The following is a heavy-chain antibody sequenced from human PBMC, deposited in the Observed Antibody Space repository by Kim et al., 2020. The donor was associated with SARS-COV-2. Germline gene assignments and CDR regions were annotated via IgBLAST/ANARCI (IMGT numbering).Heavy chain of an antibody. D-gene: IGHD3-10*01. V-gene: IGHV4-34*01. J-gene: IGHJ4*01. CDR3: ARGNATMVRGVTVLDFDY. Sequence: SETLSLTCAVYGGSFSGYYWSWIRQPPGKGLEWIGEINHSGSTNYNPSLKSRVTISVDTSKNQFSLKLSSVTAADTAVYYCARGNATMVRGVTVLDFDY. CDR1: GGSFSGYY. CDR2: INHSGST.